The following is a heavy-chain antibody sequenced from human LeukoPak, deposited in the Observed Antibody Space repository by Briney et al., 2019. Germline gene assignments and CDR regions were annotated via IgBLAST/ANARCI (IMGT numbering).Heavy chain of an antibody. CDR1: GFTFSSYA. CDR3: ARDSGFSGTQXGXY. Sequence: GGSLRLSCAASGFTFSSYAIHWVRQAPGKGLEWVAVISYDGSNKYYADSVRGRFTISRDNSKNTLYLQMNSLRAEDTAVYYCARDSGFSGTQXGXYWGXXXLXTVSS. V-gene: IGHV3-30*04. CDR2: ISYDGSNK. D-gene: IGHD3/OR15-3a*01. J-gene: IGHJ4*01.